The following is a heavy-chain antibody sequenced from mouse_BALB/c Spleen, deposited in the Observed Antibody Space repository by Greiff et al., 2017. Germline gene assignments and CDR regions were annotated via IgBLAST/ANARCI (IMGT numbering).Heavy chain of an antibody. J-gene: IGHJ1*01. Sequence: EVKLMESGGGLVKPGGSLKLSCAASGFTFSDYYMYWVRQTPEKRLEWVATISDGGSYTYYPDSVKGRFTISRDNAKNNLYLQMSSLKSEDTAMYYCARDYYYGRGGYFDVWGAGTTVTVSS. CDR2: ISDGGSYT. V-gene: IGHV5-4*02. CDR3: ARDYYYGRGGYFDV. CDR1: GFTFSDYY. D-gene: IGHD1-1*01.